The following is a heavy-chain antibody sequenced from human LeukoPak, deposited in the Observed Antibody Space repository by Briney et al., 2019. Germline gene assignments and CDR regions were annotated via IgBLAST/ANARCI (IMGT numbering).Heavy chain of an antibody. CDR1: GFTVSSNY. J-gene: IGHJ6*02. CDR2: IYSGGST. V-gene: IGHV3-53*04. D-gene: IGHD2-21*01. Sequence: PGGSLRLSRAASGFTVSSNYMSWVRQAPGKGLEWVSVIYSGGSTYYADSVKGRFTISRHNSKNTLYLQMNSLRAEDTAVYYCAAIARPDYYYYYGMDVWGQGTTVTVSS. CDR3: AAIARPDYYYYYGMDV.